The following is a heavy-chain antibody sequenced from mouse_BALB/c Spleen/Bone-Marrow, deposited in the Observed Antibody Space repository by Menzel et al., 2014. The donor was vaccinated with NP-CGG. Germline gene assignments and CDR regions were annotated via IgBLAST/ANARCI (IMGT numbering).Heavy chain of an antibody. D-gene: IGHD2-4*01. J-gene: IGHJ3*01. CDR1: GYSITRDYA. CDR2: ISYSGST. V-gene: IGHV3-2*02. CDR3: ARSSSYDYDVGFAY. Sequence: VQLKQSGPGLVKPSQSLSLTCIVTGYSITRDYAWNWIRQFPGNKLEWIGYISYSGSTTYNPSLERRISITRDTSKNQFFLQLNSVTTEDTATYYYARSSSYDYDVGFAYWGQGTLVTVSA.